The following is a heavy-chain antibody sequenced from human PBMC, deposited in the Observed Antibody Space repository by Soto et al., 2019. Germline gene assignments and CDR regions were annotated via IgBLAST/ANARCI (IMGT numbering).Heavy chain of an antibody. Sequence: QVQLQESGPGLVKSSETLSLTCTVSGGSVSSGSYYWSWIRQPPGKGLEWIGYMHYSGRTNYNPSLNSRVTISVDTSKNHFSLKLSSVTAADTAVYYCARVMSMAVAGRVLPDRLDYWGQGTLFTVS. CDR1: GGSVSSGSYY. D-gene: IGHD6-19*01. CDR2: MHYSGRT. V-gene: IGHV4-61*03. CDR3: ARVMSMAVAGRVLPDRLDY. J-gene: IGHJ4*02.